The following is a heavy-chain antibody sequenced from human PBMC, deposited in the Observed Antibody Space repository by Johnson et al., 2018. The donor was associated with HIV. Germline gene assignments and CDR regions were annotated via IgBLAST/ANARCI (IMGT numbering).Heavy chain of an antibody. V-gene: IGHV3-30-3*02. CDR1: GFTFSSYA. CDR3: AKTPRSHAFDI. D-gene: IGHD2-15*01. J-gene: IGHJ3*02. Sequence: QVQLVESGGGLIQPGGSLRLACAASGFTFSSYAMHWVRQAPGKGLEWVAVISYDGLTKYYADSVKGRFTISRDNSKNTLYLQMNSLRAEDTAVYYCAKTPRSHAFDIWGQGTMVTVSS. CDR2: ISYDGLTK.